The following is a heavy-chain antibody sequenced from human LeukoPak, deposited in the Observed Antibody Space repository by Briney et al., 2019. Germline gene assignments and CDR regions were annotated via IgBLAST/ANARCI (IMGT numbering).Heavy chain of an antibody. CDR1: GYSFTSYS. Sequence: GESLKISCKGSGYSFTSYSIGWAGKMPGKGLAWMGNIYPGDSPTTYSPTFQGEVTISADTSISAAYLQWSGLKASDTAMYYCAGHVPYSGYDRLPYYYYYYYMDVWGKGTTVTVSS. V-gene: IGHV5-51*01. J-gene: IGHJ6*03. CDR2: IYPGDSPT. CDR3: AGHVPYSGYDRLPYYYYYYYMDV. D-gene: IGHD5-12*01.